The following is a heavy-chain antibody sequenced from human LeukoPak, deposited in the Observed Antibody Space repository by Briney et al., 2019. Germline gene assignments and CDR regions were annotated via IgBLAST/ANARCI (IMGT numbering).Heavy chain of an antibody. CDR1: GFTFSSYG. V-gene: IGHV3-30*18. CDR2: ISYDGSNK. CDR3: AKDTSSGPLYYGMDV. Sequence: GGSLRLSCAASGFTFSSYGMHWVRQAPGKGLEWVAVISYDGSNKYYADSVKGRFTISRDNSKSTLYLQMNSLRAEDTAVYYCAKDTSSGPLYYGMDVWGQGTTVTVSS. J-gene: IGHJ6*02. D-gene: IGHD6-19*01.